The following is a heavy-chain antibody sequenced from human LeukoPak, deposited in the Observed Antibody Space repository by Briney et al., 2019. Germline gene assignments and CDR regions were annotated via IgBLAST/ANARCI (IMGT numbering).Heavy chain of an antibody. CDR1: GFTFSTYA. D-gene: IGHD2-2*02. Sequence: GGSLRLSCAASGFTFSTYAMSWVRQAPGKGLEWVSSISSSSSYIYYADSVKGRFTISRDNAKNSLYLQMNSLRAEDTAVYYCAASSSYTCDYWGQGTLVTVSS. CDR2: ISSSSSYI. J-gene: IGHJ4*02. CDR3: AASSSYTCDY. V-gene: IGHV3-21*01.